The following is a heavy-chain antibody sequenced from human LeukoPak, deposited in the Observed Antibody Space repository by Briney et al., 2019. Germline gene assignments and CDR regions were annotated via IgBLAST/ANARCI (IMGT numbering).Heavy chain of an antibody. D-gene: IGHD1-20*01. CDR1: GFTFSGYA. V-gene: IGHV3-30*02. CDR2: IRYDGSNK. Sequence: GGSLRLSCSASGFTFSGYAMHWVRQAPGKGLEWVTFIRYDGSNKYYADSVKGRFTISRDNSKNTLYLQINSLRAEDTAVYYCAREAPSPKYNWNGIDAFDIWGQGTMVTVSS. J-gene: IGHJ3*02. CDR3: AREAPSPKYNWNGIDAFDI.